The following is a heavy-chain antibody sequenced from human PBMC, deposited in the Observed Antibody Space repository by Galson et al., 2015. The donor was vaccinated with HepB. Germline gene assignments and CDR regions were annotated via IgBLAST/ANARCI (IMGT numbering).Heavy chain of an antibody. J-gene: IGHJ4*02. Sequence: SVKVSCKASGGTFSSYAISWVRQAPGQGLEWMGGIIPIFGTANYAQKFQGRVTITAGGSTSTAYMELSSLRSEDTAVYYCANGHDYGDYGSFDYWGQGTLVTVSS. D-gene: IGHD4-17*01. CDR1: GGTFSSYA. CDR3: ANGHDYGDYGSFDY. V-gene: IGHV1-69*13. CDR2: IIPIFGTA.